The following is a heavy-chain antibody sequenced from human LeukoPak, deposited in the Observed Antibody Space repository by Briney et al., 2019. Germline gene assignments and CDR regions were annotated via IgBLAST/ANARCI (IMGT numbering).Heavy chain of an antibody. V-gene: IGHV1-8*03. Sequence: GASVKVSCKASGYTFTSYDINWVRQATGQGLEWMGWMNPNSGNTGYAQKFQGRVTITRSTSISTAYMELSSLRSEDTAVYYCARGPSNLYSEVYYYYYMDVWGKGTTVTVSS. D-gene: IGHD2-15*01. CDR3: ARGPSNLYSEVYYYYYMDV. CDR2: MNPNSGNT. J-gene: IGHJ6*03. CDR1: GYTFTSYD.